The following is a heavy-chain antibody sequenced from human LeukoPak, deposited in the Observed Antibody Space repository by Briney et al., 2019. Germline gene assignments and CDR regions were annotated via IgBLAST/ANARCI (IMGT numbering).Heavy chain of an antibody. CDR3: AKDHGV. CDR2: ISANGGGT. Sequence: QTGGSLRLSCAASGFTFSTYAMSWVRQAPGKGLEWVSAISANGGGTYFADSVKGRFTISRDNTKNTLSLQMSSLRAEDTAVYYCAKDHGVWGQGTLVTVSS. V-gene: IGHV3-23*01. CDR1: GFTFSTYA. J-gene: IGHJ1*01.